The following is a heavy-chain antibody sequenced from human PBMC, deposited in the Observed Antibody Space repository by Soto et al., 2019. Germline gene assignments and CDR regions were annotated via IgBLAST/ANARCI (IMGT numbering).Heavy chain of an antibody. CDR1: GYTFTSYG. CDR2: ISAYNGNT. J-gene: IGHJ5*02. D-gene: IGHD5-18*01. V-gene: IGHV1-18*01. Sequence: QVPLVQSGAEVKKPGASVKVSCKASGYTFTSYGISWVRQAPGQGLEWMGWISAYNGNTNNAQKLQGRVTMTTDTSTSTAYMELRSLRSDDTAVYYCARDLQLWSELDWFDPWGQGSLVTVSS. CDR3: ARDLQLWSELDWFDP.